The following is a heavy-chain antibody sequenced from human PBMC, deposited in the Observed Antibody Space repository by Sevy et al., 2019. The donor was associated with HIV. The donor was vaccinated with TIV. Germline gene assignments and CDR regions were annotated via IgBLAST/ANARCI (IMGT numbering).Heavy chain of an antibody. CDR2: ISHDERYK. J-gene: IGHJ4*02. D-gene: IGHD2-21*02. V-gene: IGHV3-30*04. CDR3: ARLVSCGGDCYYLDS. CDR1: GFTFSNYD. Sequence: GGSLRLSCAASGFTFSNYDMHWVRQAPGKGLDWVAVISHDERYKNYAESVKVRFPISRDNFKNTLFLQMDSLRPEDTAVYFCARLVSCGGDCYYLDSWGQGALVTVS.